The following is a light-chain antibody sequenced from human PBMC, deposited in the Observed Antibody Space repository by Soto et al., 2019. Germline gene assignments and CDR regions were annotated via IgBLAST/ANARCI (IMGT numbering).Light chain of an antibody. J-gene: IGKJ1*01. CDR3: QQYNDWPQT. CDR2: GAS. CDR1: QSVVDS. Sequence: EKVMTQSPATLSVSPGERASLSCRASQSVVDSLAWYQQKPGQAPRLLIYGASTRATGIPARFSGSGSGTEFTLTISSLQSEDFAVYYCQQYNDWPQTFGQGTKVDIK. V-gene: IGKV3-15*01.